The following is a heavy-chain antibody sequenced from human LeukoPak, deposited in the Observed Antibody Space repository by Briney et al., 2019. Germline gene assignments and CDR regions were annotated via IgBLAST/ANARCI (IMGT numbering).Heavy chain of an antibody. CDR3: AKQWLYAFDI. CDR2: INPNSGGT. Sequence: GASVTVSRKASVYTFTRYYMHWVGQAPGQGLAWMGLINPNSGGTNSAQKIQGRVTMTRDTSISTAYMELSRLRSDDTAVYYCAKQWLYAFDIWGQGTMVTVSS. D-gene: IGHD6-19*01. CDR1: VYTFTRYY. J-gene: IGHJ3*02. V-gene: IGHV1-2*02.